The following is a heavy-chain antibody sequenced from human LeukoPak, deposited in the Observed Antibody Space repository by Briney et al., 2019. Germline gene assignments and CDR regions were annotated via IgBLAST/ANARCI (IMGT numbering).Heavy chain of an antibody. CDR3: ARDYYYGSGSYYNDYYYGMDV. V-gene: IGHV3-33*01. CDR1: GFTFSSYG. CDR2: IWYDGSNK. J-gene: IGHJ6*02. Sequence: GGSLRLSCAASGFTFSSYGMHWVRQAPGKGLEWVAVIWYDGSNKYYADSVKGRFTISRDNSKNTLYLQMNSLRAEDTAVYYCARDYYYGSGSYYNDYYYGMDVWGQGTRSPSP. D-gene: IGHD3-10*01.